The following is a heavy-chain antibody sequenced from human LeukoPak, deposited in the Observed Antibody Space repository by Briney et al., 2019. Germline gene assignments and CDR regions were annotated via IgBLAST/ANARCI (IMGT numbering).Heavy chain of an antibody. J-gene: IGHJ4*02. CDR2: ISSSGSTI. Sequence: GGSLRLSCAASGFTFSSYDMSWVRQAPGKGLEWVSYISSSGSTIYYADSVKGRFTISRDNSKNSLYLQMNSLRAEDTALYYCAKDLSGAADYWGQGTLVTVSS. V-gene: IGHV3-48*04. CDR3: AKDLSGAADY. CDR1: GFTFSSYD. D-gene: IGHD3-10*01.